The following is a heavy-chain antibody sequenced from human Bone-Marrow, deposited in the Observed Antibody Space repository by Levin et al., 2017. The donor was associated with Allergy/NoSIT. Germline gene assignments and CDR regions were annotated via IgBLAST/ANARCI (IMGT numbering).Heavy chain of an antibody. Sequence: ASETLSLTCNVSGASISSYYWAWIRQPAGKGLQWIGRIYTSGSTNYNPSLKSRVTMSADTSKNQISLKLSSVTAADTAVYYCARGASGYYYGWGQGTLVTVSS. J-gene: IGHJ4*02. V-gene: IGHV4-4*07. CDR1: GASISSYY. CDR3: ARGASGYYYG. CDR2: IYTSGST. D-gene: IGHD3-22*01.